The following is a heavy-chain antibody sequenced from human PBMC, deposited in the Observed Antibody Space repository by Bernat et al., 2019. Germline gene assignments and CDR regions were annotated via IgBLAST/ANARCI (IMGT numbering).Heavy chain of an antibody. V-gene: IGHV3-33*01. D-gene: IGHD1-26*01. J-gene: IGHJ4*02. Sequence: QVQLVESGGGVVQPGGSLRLSCAASGFAFSTSDMHWVRQAPGKGLEWVAVIWHDGTNKYYPDSVKGRFTISRDNAKNTLYLQLNSLRADDTAVYCCARSPSPLDSGGYLYYFDSWGQGTLVTVSS. CDR1: GFAFSTSD. CDR2: IWHDGTNK. CDR3: ARSPSPLDSGGYLYYFDS.